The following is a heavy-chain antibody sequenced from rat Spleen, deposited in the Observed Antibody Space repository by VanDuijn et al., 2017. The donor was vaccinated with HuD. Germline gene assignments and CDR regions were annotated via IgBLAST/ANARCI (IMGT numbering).Heavy chain of an antibody. J-gene: IGHJ4*01. V-gene: IGHV5-25*01. CDR1: GFTFSNYG. D-gene: IGHD1-10*01. CDR3: TRGGNYALDA. Sequence: EVQLVESGGGLVQPGRSMKLSCAASGFTFSNYGLAWVRQAPKKGLEWVAYISYDGDTTYYRDSVKGRFTISRDNAKSTLYLQMDSLRSEDTATYYCTRGGNYALDAWGQGASVTVSS. CDR2: ISYDGDTT.